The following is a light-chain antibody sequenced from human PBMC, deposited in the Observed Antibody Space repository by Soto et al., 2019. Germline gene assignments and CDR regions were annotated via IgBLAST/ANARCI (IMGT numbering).Light chain of an antibody. V-gene: IGKV3-20*01. CDR3: QQYGSSPRT. Sequence: EIVLTQSPGTLSLSPGERATLSCRGSQSVSSSYLAWYQQKPGQAPRLLIYDASSRATGIPDRFSGSGSGTDFTLTISRLEPEDFAVYYCQQYGSSPRTFGQGTKVEIK. CDR2: DAS. CDR1: QSVSSSY. J-gene: IGKJ1*01.